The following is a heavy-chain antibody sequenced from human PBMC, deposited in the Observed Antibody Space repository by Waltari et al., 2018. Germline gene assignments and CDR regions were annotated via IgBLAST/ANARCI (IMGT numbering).Heavy chain of an antibody. Sequence: EVQLVESGGGLIQPGGSLRLSCAASGFSIRDNYMSWVRQAPGKGLEWVVCINSGGTTYYADSVKGRFTISRDNSKNTVYLQMNSLRAEDTAMYYCARDSKFDPWGQGTLVTVSS. V-gene: IGHV3-53*01. CDR3: ARDSKFDP. J-gene: IGHJ5*02. CDR2: INSGGTT. D-gene: IGHD4-4*01. CDR1: GFSIRDNY.